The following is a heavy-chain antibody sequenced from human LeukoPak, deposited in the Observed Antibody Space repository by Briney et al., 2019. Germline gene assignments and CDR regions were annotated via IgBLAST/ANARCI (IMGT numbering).Heavy chain of an antibody. D-gene: IGHD1-26*01. Sequence: GGSLRLSCSASGFTFSSFAMNWVRQAPGKGLEWVSGINWIGGSTGYADSVKGRFTISRDNAKNSLYLQMNSLRAEDTALYHCARVDSGSYWGWFDPWGQGTLVTVSS. J-gene: IGHJ5*02. CDR3: ARVDSGSYWGWFDP. CDR2: INWIGGST. V-gene: IGHV3-20*01. CDR1: GFTFSSFA.